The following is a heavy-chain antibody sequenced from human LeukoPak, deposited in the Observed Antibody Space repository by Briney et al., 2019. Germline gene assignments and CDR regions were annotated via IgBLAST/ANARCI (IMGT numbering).Heavy chain of an antibody. CDR2: ITASGTAM. D-gene: IGHD3-16*01. J-gene: IGHJ5*02. V-gene: IGHV3-48*02. Sequence: GGSLRLSCAASGFTFSSYSMNWVRQAPGKGLEWVSHITASGTAMFYADSVKGRFTISRDNAKNSLYLQMNSLRDEDTAVYYCARGRQVWAHTIWFDPWGQGTLVTVSS. CDR1: GFTFSSYS. CDR3: ARGRQVWAHTIWFDP.